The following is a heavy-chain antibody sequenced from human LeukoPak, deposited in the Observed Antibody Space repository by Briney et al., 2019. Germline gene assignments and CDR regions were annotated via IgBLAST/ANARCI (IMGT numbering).Heavy chain of an antibody. D-gene: IGHD1-26*01. Sequence: PSETLSLTCTVAGGSVSRGSYYWSWTLQPPGKGLEWIGYIHHSGTTNYSPSLKSRVTISVDMPKNQFFLNLTSVTAADTAVYYCARGRLGATYWGQGTLVTVSS. CDR2: IHHSGTT. V-gene: IGHV4-61*01. CDR1: GGSVSRGSYY. J-gene: IGHJ4*02. CDR3: ARGRLGATY.